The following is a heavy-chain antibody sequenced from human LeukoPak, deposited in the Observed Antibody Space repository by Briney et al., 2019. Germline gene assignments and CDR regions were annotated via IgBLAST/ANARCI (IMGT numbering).Heavy chain of an antibody. V-gene: IGHV3-23*01. CDR3: AKDRGDYDYVWGSYRDEYYFDY. CDR2: ISGSGGST. D-gene: IGHD3-16*02. J-gene: IGHJ4*02. Sequence: PGGSLRLSCAASGFTFSSYAMSWVRQAPGKGLEWVSAISGSGGSTYYADSVKGRFTISRDNSKNTLYLQMNSLRAEDTAVYYCAKDRGDYDYVWGSYRDEYYFDYWGQGTLVTVS. CDR1: GFTFSSYA.